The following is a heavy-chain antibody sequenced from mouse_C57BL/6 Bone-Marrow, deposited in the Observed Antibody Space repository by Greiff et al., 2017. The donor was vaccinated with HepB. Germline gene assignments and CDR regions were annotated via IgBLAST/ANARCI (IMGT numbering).Heavy chain of an antibody. V-gene: IGHV7-3*01. D-gene: IGHD1-1*01. Sequence: EVKLMESGGGLVQPGGSLSLSCAASGFTFTDYYMSWVRQPPGKALEWLGFIRNKANGYTTEYSASVKGRFTISRDNSQSILYLQMNALRAEDSATYYCARSLYGSSSSHWYFDVWGTGTTVTVSS. CDR2: IRNKANGYTT. CDR3: ARSLYGSSSSHWYFDV. J-gene: IGHJ1*03. CDR1: GFTFTDYY.